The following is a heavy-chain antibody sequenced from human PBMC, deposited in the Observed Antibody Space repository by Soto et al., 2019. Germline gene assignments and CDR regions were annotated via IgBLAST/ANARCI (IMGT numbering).Heavy chain of an antibody. D-gene: IGHD5-18*01. CDR3: ASSPSARYSYIDY. Sequence: SQTLSLTCAISGDSVSTNSATWDWIRQSPSRGLEWLGRTYYRSKWFNDYAVSVKGRISINPDTSNNQFSLQLNSVTPDDTAVYFCASSPSARYSYIDYWGQGALVTVSS. CDR1: GDSVSTNSAT. J-gene: IGHJ4*02. V-gene: IGHV6-1*01. CDR2: TYYRSKWFN.